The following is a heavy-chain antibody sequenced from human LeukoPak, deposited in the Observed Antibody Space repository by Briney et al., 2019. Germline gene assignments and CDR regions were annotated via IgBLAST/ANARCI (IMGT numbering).Heavy chain of an antibody. CDR3: ARDRMDTGTYFDY. CDR2: VNTYNGNT. D-gene: IGHD5-18*01. Sequence: ASVKVSCRSSGYTFTTYGITWVRQAPGQGLEWMGWVNTYNGNTNYAQKLQGRVTMTTDTSTSTAYMELRSLRSDDTAMYYCARDRMDTGTYFDYWGQGTLVTVSS. CDR1: GYTFTTYG. V-gene: IGHV1-18*01. J-gene: IGHJ4*02.